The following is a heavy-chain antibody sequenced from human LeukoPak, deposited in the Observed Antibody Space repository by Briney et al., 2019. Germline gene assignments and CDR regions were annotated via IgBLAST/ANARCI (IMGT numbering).Heavy chain of an antibody. J-gene: IGHJ6*03. V-gene: IGHV3-7*01. Sequence: GGSLRLSRAASGFTFSSYWMSWVRQAPGKGLEWVANIKQDGSEKYYVDSVKGRFTISRDNAKNSLYLQMNSLRAEDTAVYYCARDYDFWSGSYYYYYYMDVWGKGTTVTVSS. CDR2: IKQDGSEK. CDR1: GFTFSSYW. D-gene: IGHD3-3*01. CDR3: ARDYDFWSGSYYYYYYMDV.